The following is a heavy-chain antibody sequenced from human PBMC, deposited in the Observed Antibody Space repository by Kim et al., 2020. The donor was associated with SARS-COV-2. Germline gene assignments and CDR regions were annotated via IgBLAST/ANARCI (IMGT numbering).Heavy chain of an antibody. V-gene: IGHV4-4*02. CDR1: GDSISSNNW. D-gene: IGHD3-9*01. J-gene: IGHJ4*02. CDR3: AREAGDDILNGYDY. CDR2: ISHSGRT. Sequence: SETLSLTCAVSGDSISSNNWWTWVRQPPGKGLEWVGEISHSGRTNYNPSLKSRVTISVDKSKNQFSLNLRSVTAADTAVYYCAREAGDDILNGYDYWGQGTLVTVSS.